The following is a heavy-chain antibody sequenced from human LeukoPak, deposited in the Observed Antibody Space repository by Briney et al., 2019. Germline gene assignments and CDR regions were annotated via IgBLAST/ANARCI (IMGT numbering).Heavy chain of an antibody. D-gene: IGHD2-2*01. Sequence: LGESLKISCKGSGYSFTSYWIGWVRQMPGKGLEWMGIIYPGDSDTRYSPSFQGQVTISADKSISTAYLQWSSLKASDTAMYYCARHGCSSTSCYSDWGQGTLVTVSS. CDR2: IYPGDSDT. CDR1: GYSFTSYW. V-gene: IGHV5-51*01. J-gene: IGHJ4*02. CDR3: ARHGCSSTSCYSD.